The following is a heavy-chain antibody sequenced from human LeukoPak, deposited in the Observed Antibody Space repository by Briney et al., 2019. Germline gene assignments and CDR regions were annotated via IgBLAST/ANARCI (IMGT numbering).Heavy chain of an antibody. CDR2: INHSGST. CDR3: AVPSIASY. D-gene: IGHD6-6*01. V-gene: IGHV4-34*01. CDR1: GGSLSKYC. J-gene: IGHJ4*02. Sequence: KPSETLSLTCAVYGGSLSKYCWSWIRQPPGKGLEWIGEINHSGSTNYNPSLKSRVTMSLDTSKNQFSLKMNSMTAADTAVYYCAVPSIASYWGQGTLVTVS.